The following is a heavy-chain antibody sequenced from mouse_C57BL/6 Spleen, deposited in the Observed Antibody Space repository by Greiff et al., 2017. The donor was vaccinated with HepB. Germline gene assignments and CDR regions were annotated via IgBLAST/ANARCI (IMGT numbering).Heavy chain of an antibody. CDR1: GFTFSDYG. J-gene: IGHJ2*01. CDR2: ISSGSSTI. Sequence: VQLKESGGGLVKPGGSLKLSCAASGFTFSDYGMHWVRQAPEKGLEWVAYISSGSSTIYYADTVKGRFTISRDNAKNTLFLQMTSLRSEDTAMYYWARNDYGSPYYFDYWGQSTTLTVSS. D-gene: IGHD1-1*01. V-gene: IGHV5-17*01. CDR3: ARNDYGSPYYFDY.